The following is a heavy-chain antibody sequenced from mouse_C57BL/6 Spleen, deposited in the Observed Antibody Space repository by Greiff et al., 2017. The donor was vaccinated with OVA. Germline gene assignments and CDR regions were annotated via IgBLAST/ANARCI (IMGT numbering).Heavy chain of an antibody. J-gene: IGHJ3*01. V-gene: IGHV2-2*01. D-gene: IGHD1-1*01. Sequence: VKLVESGPGLVQPSQSLSITCTVSGFSLTSYGVHWVRQSPGKGLEWLGVIWSGGSTDYNAAFISRLSISKDNSKSQVFFKMNSLQADDTAIYYCATDYGSSSAWFAYWGQGTLVTVSA. CDR1: GFSLTSYG. CDR3: ATDYGSSSAWFAY. CDR2: IWSGGST.